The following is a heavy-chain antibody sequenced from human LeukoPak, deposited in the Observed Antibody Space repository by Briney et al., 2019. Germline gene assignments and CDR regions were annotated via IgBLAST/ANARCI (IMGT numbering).Heavy chain of an antibody. CDR3: ARTEWLVESYWFDP. D-gene: IGHD6-19*01. Sequence: SETLSLTCTVSGGSISSYYWSWIRQPPGKGLEWIGYIYYSGSTNYNPSLKSRVTISVDTSKNQFSLKLSSVTAADTAVYYCARTEWLVESYWFDPWGQGTLVTVSS. V-gene: IGHV4-59*08. CDR1: GGSISSYY. J-gene: IGHJ5*02. CDR2: IYYSGST.